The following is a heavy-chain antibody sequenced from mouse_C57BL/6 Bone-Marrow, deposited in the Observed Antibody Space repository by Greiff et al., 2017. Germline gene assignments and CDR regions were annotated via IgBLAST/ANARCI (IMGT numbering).Heavy chain of an antibody. CDR1: GYTFTSYW. CDR3: ARTPPITTVVARYWYFDV. V-gene: IGHV1-55*01. D-gene: IGHD1-1*01. CDR2: IYPGSGST. Sequence: QVQLQQPGAELVKPGASVKMSCKASGYTFTSYWITWVKQRPGQGLEWIGDIYPGSGSTNYNEKFKSKATLTVDTSSSTAYMQLSSLTSEDSAVYYCARTPPITTVVARYWYFDVWGTGTTVTDSS. J-gene: IGHJ1*03.